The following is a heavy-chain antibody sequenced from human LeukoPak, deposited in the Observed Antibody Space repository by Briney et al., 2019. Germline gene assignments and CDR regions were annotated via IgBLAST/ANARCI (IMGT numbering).Heavy chain of an antibody. CDR1: GFTFSSYS. V-gene: IGHV3-21*01. CDR2: ISSSSSYI. CDR3: ARGWDYGDYLTTYDAFDI. D-gene: IGHD4-17*01. Sequence: GGSLRLSCAASGFTFSSYSMNWVRQAPGKGLEWVSCISSSSSYIYYANSVKGRFTISRDNAKNSLYLQMNRLRAEDTAVYYCARGWDYGDYLTTYDAFDIWGQGTMVTVSS. J-gene: IGHJ3*02.